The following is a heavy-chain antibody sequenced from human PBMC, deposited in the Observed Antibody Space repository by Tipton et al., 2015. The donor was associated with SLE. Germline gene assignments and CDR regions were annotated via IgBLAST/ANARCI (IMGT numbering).Heavy chain of an antibody. CDR1: GGSISSYY. Sequence: TLSLTCTVSGGSISSYYWSWIRQPPGKGLEWIGYIYYSGSTNYSGSTNYNPSLKSRVTISVDTSKNQFSLKLSSVTAADTAVYYCARELGMVAFDIWGQGTMVTVSS. CDR2: IYYSGSTNYSGST. V-gene: IGHV4-59*01. CDR3: ARELGMVAFDI. J-gene: IGHJ3*02. D-gene: IGHD7-27*01.